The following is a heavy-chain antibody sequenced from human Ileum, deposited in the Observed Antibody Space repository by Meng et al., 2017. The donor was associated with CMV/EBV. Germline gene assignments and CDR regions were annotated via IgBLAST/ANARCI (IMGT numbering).Heavy chain of an antibody. Sequence: SLKISCAASGFTFDDYAMHWVRQAPGKGLEWVSGISWNSGSIGYADSVKGRFTMSRDNAKNILYLQMNSLRAEDTAVYYCAREVRTGVGSYNYWGQGALVTVSS. J-gene: IGHJ4*02. CDR1: GFTFDDYA. V-gene: IGHV3-9*01. CDR3: AREVRTGVGSYNY. CDR2: ISWNSGSI. D-gene: IGHD3-10*01.